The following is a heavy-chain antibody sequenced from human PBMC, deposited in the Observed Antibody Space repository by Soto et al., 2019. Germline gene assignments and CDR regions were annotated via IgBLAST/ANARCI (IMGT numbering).Heavy chain of an antibody. CDR3: AKVGPYDSGSYMFRYNWFGP. J-gene: IGHJ5*02. CDR1: AFTFSSYA. V-gene: IGHV3-7*03. Sequence: GGSLRLSCAASAFTFSSYAMSWVRQAPGKGLEWVSNVKEAGGETYYVDSVKGRFTISSDNAKNTVDLQMNSLRAEDTAVYYCAKVGPYDSGSYMFRYNWFGPWGPGTLVTVSS. D-gene: IGHD3-10*01. CDR2: VKEAGGET.